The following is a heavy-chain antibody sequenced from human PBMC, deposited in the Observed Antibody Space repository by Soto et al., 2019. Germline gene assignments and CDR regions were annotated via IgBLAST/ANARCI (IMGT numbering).Heavy chain of an antibody. J-gene: IGHJ6*02. CDR3: ARRVHYYGMDV. Sequence: GASLKISCKGSGYSFTCYWIVWVRHLRGKGLEWMGIIYPGNSDTRYSPSFQGQVTISADKSISTAYLQWSSLKASDTAMYYCARRVHYYGMDVWGQGTTVTVSS. CDR1: GYSFTCYW. V-gene: IGHV5-51*01. CDR2: IYPGNSDT.